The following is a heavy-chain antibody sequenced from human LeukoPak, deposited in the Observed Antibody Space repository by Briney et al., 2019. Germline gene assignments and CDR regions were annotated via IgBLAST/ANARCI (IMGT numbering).Heavy chain of an antibody. CDR3: AKDLHAIAEYYFDY. V-gene: IGHV3-30*18. Sequence: HPGGSLRLSCAASGFTFSTYGMHWVRQAPGKGLEWVAVISYDGYNKHYADSVKGRFTISRDNSKNTLYLKMNSLRAEDTAVYYCAKDLHAIAEYYFDYWGQGTLVTVSS. D-gene: IGHD6-13*01. CDR2: ISYDGYNK. CDR1: GFTFSTYG. J-gene: IGHJ4*02.